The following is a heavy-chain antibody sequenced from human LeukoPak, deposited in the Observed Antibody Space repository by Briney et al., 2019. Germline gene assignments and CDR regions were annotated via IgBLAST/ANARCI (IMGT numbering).Heavy chain of an antibody. J-gene: IGHJ5*02. CDR1: GFTFSSYG. Sequence: GGSLRLSCAASGFTFSSYGMHWVRQAPGKGLEWVPFIRYDGSNKYYADSVKGRFTISRDNSKNTLYLQMNSLRAEDTAVYYCAKSIPAETGTPRNNWFDPWGQGTLVTVSS. CDR3: AKSIPAETGTPRNNWFDP. CDR2: IRYDGSNK. V-gene: IGHV3-30*02. D-gene: IGHD1-7*01.